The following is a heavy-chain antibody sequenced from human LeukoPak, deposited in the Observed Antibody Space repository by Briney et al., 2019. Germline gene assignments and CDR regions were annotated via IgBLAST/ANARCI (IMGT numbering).Heavy chain of an antibody. CDR3: ARDSEDQLLPDY. D-gene: IGHD2-2*01. Sequence: PGGSLRLSCAASGFTFSSYSMNWVRQAPGKGLEWVSSISSGSSYIYYADSVKGRFTISRDNAKNSLYLQMNSLRAEDTAVYYCARDSEDQLLPDYWGQGTLVTLS. J-gene: IGHJ4*02. CDR2: ISSGSSYI. CDR1: GFTFSSYS. V-gene: IGHV3-21*01.